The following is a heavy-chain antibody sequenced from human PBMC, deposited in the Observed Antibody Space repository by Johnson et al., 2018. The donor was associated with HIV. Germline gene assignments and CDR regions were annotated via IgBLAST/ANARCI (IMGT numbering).Heavy chain of an antibody. D-gene: IGHD2-21*01. CDR2: IQSGENT. J-gene: IGHJ3*02. CDR3: AREFHYPIVVVIAI. CDR1: GFTFSDYY. V-gene: IGHV3-66*01. Sequence: VQLVESGGGLVKPGGSLRLSCAASGFTFSDYYMSWIRQAPGKGLEWVSVIQSGENTLYADSVKGRFTVSRDDSKNTLYLQMNSLRAEDTALYYCAREFHYPIVVVIAIRGQGTMVTVS.